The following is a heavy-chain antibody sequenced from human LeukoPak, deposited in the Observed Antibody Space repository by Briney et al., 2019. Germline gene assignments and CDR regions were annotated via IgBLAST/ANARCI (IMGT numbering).Heavy chain of an antibody. CDR1: GFTFSSYG. J-gene: IGHJ6*03. CDR2: IWNDGSNK. Sequence: GGSLRLSCAVSGFTFSSYGMHWVRQAPGKGLEWVAVIWNDGSNKYYADSVKGRFTISRDNSKNTLYLQMNSLRAEDTAVYYCAKGCGGYDILTGPRPAYYMDVWGKGTTVTVSS. CDR3: AKGCGGYDILTGPRPAYYMDV. D-gene: IGHD3-9*01. V-gene: IGHV3-33*06.